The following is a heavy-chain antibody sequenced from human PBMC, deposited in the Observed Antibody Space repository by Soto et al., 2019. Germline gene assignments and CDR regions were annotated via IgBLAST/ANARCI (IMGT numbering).Heavy chain of an antibody. D-gene: IGHD3-16*01. Sequence: QLQLQESGPGLVKPSETLSLTCTVSGGSISSSSYYWGWIRQPPGNGLEWIGSIYYSGSTYYNPSLKSRVTISVDTSKNQFSLKLSSVTAADTAVYYCARQLRDYFDYWGQGTLVTVSS. CDR1: GGSISSSSYY. CDR3: ARQLRDYFDY. V-gene: IGHV4-39*01. J-gene: IGHJ4*02. CDR2: IYYSGST.